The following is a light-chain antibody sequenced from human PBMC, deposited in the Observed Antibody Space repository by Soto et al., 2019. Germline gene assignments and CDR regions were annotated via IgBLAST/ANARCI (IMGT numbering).Light chain of an antibody. CDR2: AAS. CDR1: QSISSY. CDR3: QQSYSTPLT. Sequence: DIQMTQSPSSLSASVGDRVTITCRASQSISSYLNWYQQKPGKAPKLLIYAASSLPSGVPSRFSGSGSGTDFTRTISSLQPEDFATYYCQQSYSTPLTFGGGTKVEIK. V-gene: IGKV1-39*01. J-gene: IGKJ4*01.